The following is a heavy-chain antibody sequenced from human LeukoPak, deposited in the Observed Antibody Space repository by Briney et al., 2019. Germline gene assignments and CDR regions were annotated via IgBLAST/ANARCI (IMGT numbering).Heavy chain of an antibody. CDR2: IYTSGST. V-gene: IGHV4-4*07. J-gene: IGHJ5*02. CDR3: VRLDYDSSGSSWFDP. Sequence: SETLSLTCTVSGGSISSYYWSWIRQPAGKGLEWIGRIYTSGSTYYNPSLKSRVTMSVDTSKNQFSLKLSSVTAADTAVYYCVRLDYDSSGSSWFDPWGQETLVTVSS. D-gene: IGHD3-22*01. CDR1: GGSISSYY.